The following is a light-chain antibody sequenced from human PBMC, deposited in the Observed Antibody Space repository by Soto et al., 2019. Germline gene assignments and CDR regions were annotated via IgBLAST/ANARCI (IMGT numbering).Light chain of an antibody. CDR2: DAS. CDR1: QSVSSY. Sequence: EIVLTQSPATLSLSPGERATLSCRASQSVSSYLAWYHQKPGQAPRLLIYDASNRATGIPARFSGSGSGTDFTLTISSLEPEDFAVYYCQQRSNWPPAITFGQETRLEIK. J-gene: IGKJ5*01. V-gene: IGKV3-11*01. CDR3: QQRSNWPPAIT.